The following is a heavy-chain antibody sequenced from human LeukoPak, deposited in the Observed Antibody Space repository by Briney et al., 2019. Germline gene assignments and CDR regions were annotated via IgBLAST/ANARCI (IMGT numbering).Heavy chain of an antibody. CDR1: GGSVSSISYY. CDR3: ARVGKQWLVLRGWFDP. CDR2: INHSGST. J-gene: IGHJ5*02. Sequence: SETLSLTCTVSGGSVSSISYYWGWVRQPPGKGLECIGEINHSGSTNYNPSLKSRVTISVDTSKNQFSLKLSSVTAADTAVYYCARVGKQWLVLRGWFDPWGQGTLVTVSS. D-gene: IGHD6-19*01. V-gene: IGHV4-39*07.